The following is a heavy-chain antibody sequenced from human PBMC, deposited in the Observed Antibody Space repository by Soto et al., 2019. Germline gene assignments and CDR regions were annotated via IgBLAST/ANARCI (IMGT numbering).Heavy chain of an antibody. V-gene: IGHV3-21*01. CDR2: ISSSSGYI. Sequence: EVQLVESGGGLVKPGGSLRLSCAASGFTFSSYSMNWVRQAPGKGLEWVSSISSSSGYIYYADSVKGRFTISRDNAKNSLYLQMTSLRAEDTAVYYCARGGLYSYGPDYWGQGTLVTVSS. J-gene: IGHJ4*02. CDR3: ARGGLYSYGPDY. CDR1: GFTFSSYS. D-gene: IGHD5-18*01.